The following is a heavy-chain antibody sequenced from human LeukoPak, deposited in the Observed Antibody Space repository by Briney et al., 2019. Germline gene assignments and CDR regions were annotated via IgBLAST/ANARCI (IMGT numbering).Heavy chain of an antibody. CDR3: ARLVEGGFPFDY. Sequence: ASVKVSCKASGYTFTSYYMHWVRQAPGQGLEWMGIVNPSGGSTSYAQKFQGRVTMTRDMSTSTVYMELSSLRSDDTAVYYCARLVEGGFPFDYWGQGTLVTVSS. V-gene: IGHV1-46*01. J-gene: IGHJ4*02. CDR1: GYTFTSYY. D-gene: IGHD1-26*01. CDR2: VNPSGGST.